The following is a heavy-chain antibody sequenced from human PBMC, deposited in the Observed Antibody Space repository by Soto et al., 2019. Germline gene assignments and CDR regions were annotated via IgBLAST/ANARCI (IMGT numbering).Heavy chain of an antibody. Sequence: SSVKVSFNASGGTFNTHSYNWVRQAPGQGLEWVGGIFPIFGTSNYAQKFQGRVTITADESTSTVYLELSSLRSGDTAVYYCARDLEFRDGNISHLDYWGQGTLVTVSS. CDR1: GGTFNTHS. CDR2: IFPIFGTS. J-gene: IGHJ4*02. CDR3: ARDLEFRDGNISHLDY. D-gene: IGHD3-10*01. V-gene: IGHV1-69*13.